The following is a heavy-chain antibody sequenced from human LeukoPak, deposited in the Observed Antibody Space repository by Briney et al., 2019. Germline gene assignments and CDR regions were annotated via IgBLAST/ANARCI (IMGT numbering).Heavy chain of an antibody. J-gene: IGHJ4*02. CDR3: AKDRHFGSSWYYFDY. CDR2: ISGDGGST. V-gene: IGHV3-43*02. Sequence: PGGSLRLSCAASGFIFDDYAMHWVRQAPGKGLVWVSLISGDGGSTYYVDSVKGRFTISRDNSKNSLYLQMNSLRTEDTALYYCAKDRHFGSSWYYFDYWGQGTLVTVSS. CDR1: GFIFDDYA. D-gene: IGHD6-13*01.